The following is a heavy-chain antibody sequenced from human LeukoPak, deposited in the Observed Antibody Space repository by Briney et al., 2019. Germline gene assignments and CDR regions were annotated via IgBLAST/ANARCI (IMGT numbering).Heavy chain of an antibody. V-gene: IGHV3-9*01. Sequence: GGSLRLSCAASGFTFDDYAMHWVRQAPGKGLEWVSGISWNSGSIGYADSVKGRSTISRDNAKNSLYLQMNSLRAEDTALYYCAKDLSITMVRGAVFDYWGQGTLVTVSS. D-gene: IGHD3-10*01. CDR3: AKDLSITMVRGAVFDY. CDR2: ISWNSGSI. CDR1: GFTFDDYA. J-gene: IGHJ4*02.